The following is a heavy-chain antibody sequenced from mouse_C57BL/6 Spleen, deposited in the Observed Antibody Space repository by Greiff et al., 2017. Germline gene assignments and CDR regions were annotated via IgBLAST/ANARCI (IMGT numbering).Heavy chain of an antibody. V-gene: IGHV14-2*01. CDR1: GFNIKDYY. Sequence: EVKLMESGAELVKPGASVKLSCTASGFNIKDYYMHWVKQRTEQGLEWIGRIDPEDGETKYAPKFQGKATITADTSSNTAYLQLSSLTSEDTAVYYCHYYGSSLAWFAYWGQGTLVTVSA. D-gene: IGHD1-1*01. J-gene: IGHJ3*01. CDR2: IDPEDGET. CDR3: HYYGSSLAWFAY.